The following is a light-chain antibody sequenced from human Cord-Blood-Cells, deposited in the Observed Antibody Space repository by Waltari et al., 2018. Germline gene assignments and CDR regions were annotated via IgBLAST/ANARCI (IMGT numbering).Light chain of an antibody. CDR2: EVS. CDR3: CSYAGSSTYV. Sequence: QSALPQPASVSGSPGQSITIPSTGTSRAVGCYNLVSWYQQHPGKAPKLMIYEVSKRPSGVSNRFSGSKSGNTASLTISGLQAEDEADYYCCSYAGSSTYVFGTGTKVTVL. J-gene: IGLJ1*01. CDR1: SRAVGCYNL. V-gene: IGLV2-23*02.